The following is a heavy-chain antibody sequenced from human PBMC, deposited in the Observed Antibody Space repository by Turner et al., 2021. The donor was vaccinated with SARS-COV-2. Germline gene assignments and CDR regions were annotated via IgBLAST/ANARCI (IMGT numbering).Heavy chain of an antibody. Sequence: QVQLVESGGGVVQPGRSLILSCAASGFTFSSYGMHWVRQAPGKGLEWVAVIWYDGSNKYYADSVKGRITISRDNSKNTLYLQMNSLRAEDTAVYYCAREAPGPMAFFDYWGQGTLVTVSS. V-gene: IGHV3-33*01. D-gene: IGHD2-8*01. CDR1: GFTFSSYG. CDR2: IWYDGSNK. CDR3: AREAPGPMAFFDY. J-gene: IGHJ4*02.